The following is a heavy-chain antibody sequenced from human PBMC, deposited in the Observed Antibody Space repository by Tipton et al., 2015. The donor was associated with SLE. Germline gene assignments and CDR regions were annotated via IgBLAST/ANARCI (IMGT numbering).Heavy chain of an antibody. V-gene: IGHV3-23*01. Sequence: SLRLSCAASGFTFSSYAMSWVRQAPGKGLEWVSAISGSGGSTYYADSVKGRFTISRDNSKNTLYLQMNSLRAEDTAVYYCARYLRYFDWSMDVWGKGTTVTVSS. CDR1: GFTFSSYA. D-gene: IGHD3-9*01. CDR2: ISGSGGST. J-gene: IGHJ6*03. CDR3: ARYLRYFDWSMDV.